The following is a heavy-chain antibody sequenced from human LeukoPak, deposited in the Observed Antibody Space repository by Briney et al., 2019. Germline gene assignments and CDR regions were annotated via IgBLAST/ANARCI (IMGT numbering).Heavy chain of an antibody. CDR3: ASYYDSSGYHPSRFDY. CDR2: INPNSGAT. J-gene: IGHJ4*02. Sequence: ASVKVSCKASGYTFTGYYMHWVRQAPGQGLEWMGWINPNSGATYYAQKFEGRVTMTRDTSITTAYMELSRPRSDDTAVYYCASYYDSSGYHPSRFDYWGQGTLVTVSS. CDR1: GYTFTGYY. V-gene: IGHV1-2*02. D-gene: IGHD3-22*01.